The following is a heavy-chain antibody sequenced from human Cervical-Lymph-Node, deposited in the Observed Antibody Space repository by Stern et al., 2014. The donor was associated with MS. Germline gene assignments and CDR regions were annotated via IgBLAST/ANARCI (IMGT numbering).Heavy chain of an antibody. CDR2: IYWDDGK. CDR1: GFSLSTSGVG. CDR3: ATHAPGVVPAALDY. Sequence: QITLKESGPTLVKPTQTLTLTCTFSGFSLSTSGVGVGWIRQPTGKALEWLSFIYWDDGKRYSPSLKNRLTITKDTSKNQVVLTMNNMDPVDTATFYCATHAPGVVPAALDYWGQGTLVTVS. J-gene: IGHJ4*02. V-gene: IGHV2-5*02. D-gene: IGHD2-2*01.